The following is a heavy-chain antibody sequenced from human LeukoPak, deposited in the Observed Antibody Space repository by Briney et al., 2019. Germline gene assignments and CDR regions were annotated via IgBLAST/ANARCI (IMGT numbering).Heavy chain of an antibody. CDR2: IIPIFGTA. Sequence: ASVKVSCKASGGTFSSYAISWVRQAPGQGLEWMGGIIPIFGTANYAQKVQGRVTITADESTSTAYMELSSLRSEDTAVYYCARDVVPAALGNWFDPWGQGTLVTVSS. CDR1: GGTFSSYA. V-gene: IGHV1-69*13. J-gene: IGHJ5*02. CDR3: ARDVVPAALGNWFDP. D-gene: IGHD2-2*01.